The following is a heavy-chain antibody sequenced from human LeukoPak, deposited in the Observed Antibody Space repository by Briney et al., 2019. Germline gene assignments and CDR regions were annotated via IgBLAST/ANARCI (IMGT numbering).Heavy chain of an antibody. J-gene: IGHJ4*02. D-gene: IGHD3-10*01. CDR1: GFTFSSYG. CDR2: IWYDGSNK. Sequence: GGSLRLSCEASGFTFSSYGIHWVRQAPGKGLEWVAVIWYDGSNKYYADSVKGRFIIFRDNSKNTLYLQMNSLRVEDTAVYYCARDPGVSMVRGVITYYFDYWGQGTLVTVSS. CDR3: ARDPGVSMVRGVITYYFDY. V-gene: IGHV3-33*01.